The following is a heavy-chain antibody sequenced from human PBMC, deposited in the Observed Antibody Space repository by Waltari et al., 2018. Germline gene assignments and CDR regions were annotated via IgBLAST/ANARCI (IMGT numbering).Heavy chain of an antibody. Sequence: EVQLVESGGGLVQPGGSLRLSCAASGFTFSSYWMHWVRQAPGKGLVWVSLINSDGSSTSYADSVKGRFTISRDNAKNMLYLQMNSLRAEDTAVYYCARDIPGATGYYFDYWGQGTLVTVSS. D-gene: IGHD1-26*01. J-gene: IGHJ4*02. CDR3: ARDIPGATGYYFDY. CDR1: GFTFSSYW. V-gene: IGHV3-74*01. CDR2: INSDGSST.